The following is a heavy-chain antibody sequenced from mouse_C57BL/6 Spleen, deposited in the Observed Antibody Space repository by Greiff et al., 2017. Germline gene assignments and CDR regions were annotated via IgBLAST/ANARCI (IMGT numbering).Heavy chain of an antibody. V-gene: IGHV1-59*01. J-gene: IGHJ2*01. CDR3: ARHYSNGDY. D-gene: IGHD2-5*01. CDR1: GYTFTSYW. Sequence: QVQLQQPGAELVRPGTSVKLSCKASGYTFTSYWMHWVKQRPGQGLEWIGVIDPSDSYTNYNQKFKGKATLTVDTSSSTAYMQLSSLTSEDSAVYYCARHYSNGDYWGQGTTLTVSS. CDR2: IDPSDSYT.